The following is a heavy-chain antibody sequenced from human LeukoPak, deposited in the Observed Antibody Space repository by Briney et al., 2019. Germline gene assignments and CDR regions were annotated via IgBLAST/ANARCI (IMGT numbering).Heavy chain of an antibody. D-gene: IGHD6-19*01. Sequence: ASVKVSCKASEYTFIGYYMHWVRQAPGQGLEWMGIINPSGGSTSYAQKFQGRVTMTRDTSTSMVYMELTSLRSEDTAVYYCARDPEGSGCYFDYWGQGTLVTVSS. CDR3: ARDPEGSGCYFDY. CDR2: INPSGGST. J-gene: IGHJ4*02. CDR1: EYTFIGYY. V-gene: IGHV1-46*01.